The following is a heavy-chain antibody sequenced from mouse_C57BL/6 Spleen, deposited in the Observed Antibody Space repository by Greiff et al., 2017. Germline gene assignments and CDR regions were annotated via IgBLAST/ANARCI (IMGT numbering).Heavy chain of an antibody. CDR1: GYTFTSYW. J-gene: IGHJ2*01. CDR2: IHPNSGST. V-gene: IGHV1-64*01. CDR3: ATRDGSSHY. Sequence: QVHVKQPGAELVKPGASVKLSCKASGYTFTSYWMHWVKQRPGQGLEWIGMIHPNSGSTNYNEKFKSKATLTVDKSSSTAYMQLSSLTSEDSAVYYCATRDGSSHYWGQGTTLTVSS. D-gene: IGHD1-1*01.